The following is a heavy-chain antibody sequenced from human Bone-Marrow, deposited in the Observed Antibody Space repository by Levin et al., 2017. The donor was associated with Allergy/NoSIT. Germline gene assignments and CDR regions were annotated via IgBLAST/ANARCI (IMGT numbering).Heavy chain of an antibody. CDR2: ISPSSTHT. CDR3: ARVYDSGRMDAFDI. J-gene: IGHJ3*02. V-gene: IGHV3-11*05. D-gene: IGHD1-26*01. Sequence: KPGGSLRLSCGASGFIFDDYYMTWIRQAPGRGLEWLSYISPSSTHTKNADSVKGRFSISRDNAKNSLYLQMTSLRVEDTAVYFCARVYDSGRMDAFDIWGQGTMVTVSS. CDR1: GFIFDDYY.